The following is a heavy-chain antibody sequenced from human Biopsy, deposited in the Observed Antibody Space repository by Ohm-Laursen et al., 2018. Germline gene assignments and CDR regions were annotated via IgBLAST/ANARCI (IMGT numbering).Heavy chain of an antibody. D-gene: IGHD3-9*01. J-gene: IGHJ2*01. CDR1: GASVKTSGYF. V-gene: IGHV4-31*03. CDR2: ISYNERA. Sequence: TLSLTCSVSGASVKTSGYFWAWIRQRPGKGLEWIGYISYNERAHYNPSLTSRLAISFDTSNNRISLRLRSVSVADTAVYYCVREPKTGTAEAWYFDLWGRGSPVTVPS. CDR3: VREPKTGTAEAWYFDL.